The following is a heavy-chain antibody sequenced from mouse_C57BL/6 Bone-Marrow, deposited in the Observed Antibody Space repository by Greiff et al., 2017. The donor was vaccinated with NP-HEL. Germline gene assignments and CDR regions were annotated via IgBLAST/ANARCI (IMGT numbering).Heavy chain of an antibody. CDR2: IYPGSGST. J-gene: IGHJ4*01. V-gene: IGHV1-55*01. CDR3: AREKNYYAMDD. CDR1: GYTFTSYW. Sequence: VQLQQPGAELVKPGASVKMSCKASGYTFTSYWITWVKQRPGQGLEWIGDIYPGSGSTNYNEKFTGKATLTVDTSSSTAYRQLSSLTSEDTAVYYCAREKNYYAMDDWGQGTSVTVSS.